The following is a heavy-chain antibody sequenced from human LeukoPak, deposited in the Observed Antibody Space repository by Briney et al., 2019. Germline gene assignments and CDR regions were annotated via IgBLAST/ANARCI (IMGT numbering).Heavy chain of an antibody. CDR3: AKDIRGYDSSGYYLGFDY. V-gene: IGHV3-23*01. Sequence: PGGSLRLSCAASGFTFSSYAMSWVRQAPWKGLEWVSAISGSGGSTYYADSVKGRFTISRDNSKNTLYLQMNSLRAEDTAVYYCAKDIRGYDSSGYYLGFDYWGQGTLVTVSS. CDR2: ISGSGGST. D-gene: IGHD3-22*01. J-gene: IGHJ4*02. CDR1: GFTFSSYA.